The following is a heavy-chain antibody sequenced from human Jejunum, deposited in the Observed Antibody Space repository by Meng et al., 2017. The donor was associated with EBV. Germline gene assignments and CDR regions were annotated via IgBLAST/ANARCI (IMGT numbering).Heavy chain of an antibody. CDR3: ARHDCPGAVCLGPFDS. V-gene: IGHV4-39*01. Sequence: LAPRASGAGVVKPFETLSLPFNVPGASMNVRNYFWAWIHQPPGKELDWIGNTYSSANTYYIPSLKSRVTISVDTSKNQFSLKLISVTAADTAGYFCARHDCPGAVCLGPFDSWGQGILVTVSS. J-gene: IGHJ4*02. CDR2: TYSSANT. D-gene: IGHD2-8*02. CDR1: GASMNVRNYF.